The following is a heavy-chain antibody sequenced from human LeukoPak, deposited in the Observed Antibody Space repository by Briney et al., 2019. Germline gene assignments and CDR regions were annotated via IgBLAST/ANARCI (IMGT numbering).Heavy chain of an antibody. Sequence: GGSLRLSWAASGFTFSSYWMSWVRQAPGKGLEWVANIKQDGSEKYYVDSVKGRFTISRDNAKNSLYLQMNSLRAEDTAVYYCARVSAVAGKRRMGAFDIWGQGTMVTVSS. D-gene: IGHD6-19*01. V-gene: IGHV3-7*01. CDR1: GFTFSSYW. J-gene: IGHJ3*02. CDR3: ARVSAVAGKRRMGAFDI. CDR2: IKQDGSEK.